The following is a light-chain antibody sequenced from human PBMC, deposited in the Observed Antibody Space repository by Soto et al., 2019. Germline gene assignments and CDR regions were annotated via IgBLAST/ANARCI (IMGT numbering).Light chain of an antibody. V-gene: IGKV3-15*01. Sequence: EILMTQSPATLSVSPRARVILSCRASQSVGSTLAWYQQKPGQAPRLLIRGASTRATGVPARFSGSGSGTEFTHTISSLQSEDFAVYYCQQYSTSLTFGGGTTLEIK. CDR2: GAS. CDR1: QSVGST. J-gene: IGKJ4*02. CDR3: QQYSTSLT.